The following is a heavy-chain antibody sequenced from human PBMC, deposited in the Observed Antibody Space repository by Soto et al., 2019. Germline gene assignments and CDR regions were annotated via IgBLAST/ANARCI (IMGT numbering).Heavy chain of an antibody. CDR3: ASGYCSGGSSYFNDAFDI. V-gene: IGHV3-33*01. D-gene: IGHD2-15*01. CDR2: IWYDGSNK. Sequence: GGSLRLSCAASGFTFSSYGMHWVRQAPGKGLEWVAVIWYDGSNKYYADSVKGRFTISRDNSKNTLYLQMNSLRAEDTAVYYCASGYCSGGSSYFNDAFDIWGQGTVVTVSS. CDR1: GFTFSSYG. J-gene: IGHJ3*02.